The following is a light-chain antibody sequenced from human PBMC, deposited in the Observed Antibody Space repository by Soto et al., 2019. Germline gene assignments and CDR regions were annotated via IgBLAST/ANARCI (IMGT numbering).Light chain of an antibody. CDR3: MQAPQTPPYT. V-gene: IGKV2-28*01. J-gene: IGKJ2*01. Sequence: DIVMTQSPLSLHVTPGEPASISCRSSQSLLHSNGYNYLDWYLQKPGQSPQLLNYLGSIQDSGVHERLSGSGSGTGFTLKISRVEAGDVGVDYCMQAPQTPPYTLGRGTGEEIK. CDR1: QSLLHSNGYNY. CDR2: LGS.